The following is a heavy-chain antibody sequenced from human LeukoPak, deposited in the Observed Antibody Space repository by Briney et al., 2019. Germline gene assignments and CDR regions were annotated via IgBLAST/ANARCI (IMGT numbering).Heavy chain of an antibody. V-gene: IGHV1-46*02. CDR3: AKEGRFVGLLIYKPLEF. CDR2: INPSDGST. Sequence: ASVKVSCKTSGFTFNSYYLHWVRQAPGQGLEWMGVINPSDGSTEYAQRFQGRVTMTRDKSTSTVYMELSRLRTEDTAVYYCAKEGRFVGLLIYKPLEFWGQGTLVTVSS. CDR1: GFTFNSYY. J-gene: IGHJ4*02. D-gene: IGHD5-12*01.